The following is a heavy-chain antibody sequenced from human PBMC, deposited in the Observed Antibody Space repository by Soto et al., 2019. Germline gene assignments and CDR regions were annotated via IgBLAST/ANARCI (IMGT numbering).Heavy chain of an antibody. J-gene: IGHJ4*02. CDR3: ARSIVVVTALDY. Sequence: ASVKVXCKASGYTXTSYAMHWVRQAPGQRLEWMGWINAGNGNTKYSQKFQGRVTITRDTSASTAYMELSSLRSEDTAVYYCARSIVVVTALDYWGQGTLVTSPQ. D-gene: IGHD2-21*02. CDR2: INAGNGNT. CDR1: GYTXTSYA. V-gene: IGHV1-3*01.